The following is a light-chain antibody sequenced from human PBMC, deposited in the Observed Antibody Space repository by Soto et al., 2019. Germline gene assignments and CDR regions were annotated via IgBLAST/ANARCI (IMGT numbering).Light chain of an antibody. CDR3: QQRSNWPPST. CDR1: QSIGRN. V-gene: IGKV3-11*01. CDR2: GAS. J-gene: IGKJ5*01. Sequence: EIVVTQSPATLSVSPGERVTLSCRASQSIGRNLAWCQQTPGQAPRLLIYGASTRATGIPARFSGSGSGTDFTLTISSLEPEDFAVYYCQQRSNWPPSTFGQGTRLEI.